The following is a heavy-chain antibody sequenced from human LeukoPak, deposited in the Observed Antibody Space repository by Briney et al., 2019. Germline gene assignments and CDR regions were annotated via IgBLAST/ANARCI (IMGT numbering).Heavy chain of an antibody. J-gene: IGHJ1*01. CDR3: ARERGYYGSGSYYKGFQH. V-gene: IGHV3-23*01. D-gene: IGHD3-10*01. CDR1: GFTFSSYG. Sequence: GGTLRLSCAASGFTFSSYGMSWVRQAPGKGLEWVSAISGSGGSTYYADSVKGRFTISRDNAKNSLYLQMNSLRAEDTAVYYCARERGYYGSGSYYKGFQHWGQGTLVTVSS. CDR2: ISGSGGST.